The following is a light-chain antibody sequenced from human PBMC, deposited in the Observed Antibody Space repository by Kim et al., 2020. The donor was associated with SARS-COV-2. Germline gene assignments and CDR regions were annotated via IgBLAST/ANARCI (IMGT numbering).Light chain of an antibody. J-gene: IGLJ3*02. CDR2: NNN. CDR1: SGSIASYD. CDR3: QSCDTTSWV. V-gene: IGLV6-57*03. Sequence: GKTVTISCTRSSGSIASYDVHGYQQRPGSAPTTIIYNNNQRPSGVPDRFSGSIDSSSNSASLTISGLKTEDEADYYCQSCDTTSWVYGGGTQLTVL.